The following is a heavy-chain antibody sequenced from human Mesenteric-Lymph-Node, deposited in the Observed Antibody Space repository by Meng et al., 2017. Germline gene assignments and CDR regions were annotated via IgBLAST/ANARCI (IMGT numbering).Heavy chain of an antibody. CDR2: IYTSGSA. Sequence: SETLSLTCTVSGGSVSSGTYCWSWIRQPAGKGLEWMGRIYTSGSANYNPSLKSRVTISVDTSKNQFSLKLSSVTAADTAVYYCARERSGYYRGHIDYWGQGTLVTVSS. CDR3: ARERSGYYRGHIDY. J-gene: IGHJ4*02. V-gene: IGHV4-61*02. D-gene: IGHD3-22*01. CDR1: GGSVSSGTYC.